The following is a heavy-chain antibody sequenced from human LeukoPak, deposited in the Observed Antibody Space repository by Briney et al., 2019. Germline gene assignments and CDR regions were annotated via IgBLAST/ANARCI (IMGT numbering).Heavy chain of an antibody. CDR3: ARGYCSSTSCYPDP. J-gene: IGHJ5*02. CDR2: IYYSGST. V-gene: IGHV4-39*07. D-gene: IGHD2-2*01. Sequence: SETLSLTCTVSGGSISSSSYYWGWIRQPPGKGLEWIGSIYYSGSTNYNPSLKSRVTISVDTSKNQFSLKLSSVTAADTAVYYCARGYCSSTSCYPDPWGQGTLVTVSS. CDR1: GGSISSSSYY.